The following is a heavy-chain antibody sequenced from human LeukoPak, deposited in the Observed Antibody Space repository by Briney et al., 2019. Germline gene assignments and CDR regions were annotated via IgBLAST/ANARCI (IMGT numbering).Heavy chain of an antibody. V-gene: IGHV4-4*02. Sequence: SETLSLTCTVSSDSIFTSNWWSWVRQPPGKGLEWIGQIFHSGSTSYSPSLKSRVTISVDTSKNQFSLKLSSVTAADTAVYYCARHRNYYDSSGYSSFGYWGQGTLVTVSS. D-gene: IGHD3-22*01. CDR3: ARHRNYYDSSGYSSFGY. CDR2: IFHSGST. J-gene: IGHJ4*02. CDR1: SDSIFTSNW.